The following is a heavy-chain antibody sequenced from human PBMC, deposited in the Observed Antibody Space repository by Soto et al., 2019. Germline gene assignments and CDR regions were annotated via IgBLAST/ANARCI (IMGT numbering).Heavy chain of an antibody. V-gene: IGHV3-48*03. CDR3: ATPLYSSSWPYYFDY. D-gene: IGHD6-13*01. CDR1: RFTFSTYE. J-gene: IGHJ4*02. Sequence: GGSLRLSCAASRFTFSTYEMNWVRQAPGKGLEWVSYISTSGSTVYYADSVKGRFTISRDNTRNSLYLQMNSLRDEDTAVYYCATPLYSSSWPYYFDYWGQGTLVTVSS. CDR2: ISTSGSTV.